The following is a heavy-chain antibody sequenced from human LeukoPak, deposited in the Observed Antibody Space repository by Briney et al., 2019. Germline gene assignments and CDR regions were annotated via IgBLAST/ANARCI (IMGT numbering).Heavy chain of an antibody. J-gene: IGHJ4*02. CDR1: GFTFDDYA. Sequence: SLRLSCAASGFTFDDYATHWVRPAPGEGLEWVSGISWKSGSIGYADSVKGRFTISRDNANNSLYLQMNSLRAEDSALYYCPKDIHQSVATVVTEGPFDYWGQGTLVTASP. CDR3: PKDIHQSVATVVTEGPFDY. D-gene: IGHD4-23*01. CDR2: ISWKSGSI. V-gene: IGHV3-9*01.